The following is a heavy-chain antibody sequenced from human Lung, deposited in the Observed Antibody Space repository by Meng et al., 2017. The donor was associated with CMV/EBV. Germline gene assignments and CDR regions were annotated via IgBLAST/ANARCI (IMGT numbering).Heavy chain of an antibody. J-gene: IGHJ6*02. CDR3: ARGQVQCSTINCHDYRFSGMDV. CDR1: GYTFSYYD. D-gene: IGHD2/OR15-2a*01. Sequence: SVXVSXXASGYTFSYYDIIWVRQASGQGLEWVGWMNPNRGNTAYAQKFQGRVTMTRDTSTSIAYMELSSLRSGDTAVYYCARGQVQCSTINCHDYRFSGMDVWGQGTTVTVSS. CDR2: MNPNRGNT. V-gene: IGHV1-8*01.